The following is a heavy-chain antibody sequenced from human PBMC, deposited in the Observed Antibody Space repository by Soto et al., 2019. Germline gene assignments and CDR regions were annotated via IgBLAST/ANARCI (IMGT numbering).Heavy chain of an antibody. V-gene: IGHV5-51*01. D-gene: IGHD4-17*01. CDR1: GYIFRNNW. CDR2: IYPADSDT. J-gene: IGHJ6*02. Sequence: GESLKISCKGSGYIFRNNWITWVRQMPGKGLEWMGIIYPADSDTRYSPSFQGQVTISADKSISTAYLQWSSLKASDTAMYYCAISDYGDSPYYYYGMDVWGQGTTVTVS. CDR3: AISDYGDSPYYYYGMDV.